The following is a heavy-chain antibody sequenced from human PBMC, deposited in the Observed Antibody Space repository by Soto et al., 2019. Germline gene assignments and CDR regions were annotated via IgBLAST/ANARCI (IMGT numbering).Heavy chain of an antibody. Sequence: PAVTLSLTCTVSGGCISSYYWTWIRQPPGKRLEWIRYIYCSGSTNYNPSLKRLVTISVDTSKNKFYQKLSSVTGANTAGYYCARDGANAGRSSICPDRLGKGTLLTGSS. J-gene: IGHJ5*02. D-gene: IGHD6-6*01. CDR3: ARDGANAGRSSICPDR. V-gene: IGHV4-59*01. CDR1: GGCISSYY. CDR2: IYCSGST.